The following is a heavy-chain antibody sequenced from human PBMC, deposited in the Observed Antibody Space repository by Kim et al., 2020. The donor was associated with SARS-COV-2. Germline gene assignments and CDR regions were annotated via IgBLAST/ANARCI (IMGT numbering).Heavy chain of an antibody. Sequence: ASVKVSCKTSGYTFTTRYFHWVRQAPGQGLEWMGRINPSSGVTNYGQKLQGRVTMTRDTSSSTAYMELSRLRSDDTVVYYCARGSTATIGYWGQGTLVTVSS. CDR1: GYTFTTRY. CDR2: INPSSGVT. V-gene: IGHV1-2*05. CDR3: ARGSTATIGY. D-gene: IGHD6-13*01. J-gene: IGHJ4*02.